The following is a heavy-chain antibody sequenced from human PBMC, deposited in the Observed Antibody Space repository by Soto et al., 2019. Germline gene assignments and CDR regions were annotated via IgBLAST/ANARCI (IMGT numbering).Heavy chain of an antibody. CDR1: GGTFSSYA. Sequence: SVKVSCKASGGTFSSYAISWVRQAPGQGLEWMGGIIPIFGTANYAQKFQGRVTITADESTSTAYMELSSLRSEDTAVYYCARVVTYYYDSSGPRGDYDAFDFWGQGTMVTGSS. D-gene: IGHD3-22*01. V-gene: IGHV1-69*13. CDR2: IIPIFGTA. CDR3: ARVVTYYYDSSGPRGDYDAFDF. J-gene: IGHJ3*01.